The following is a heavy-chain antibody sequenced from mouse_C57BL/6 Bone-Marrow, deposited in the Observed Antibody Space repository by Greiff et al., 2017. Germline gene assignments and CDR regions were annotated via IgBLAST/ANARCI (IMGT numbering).Heavy chain of an antibody. J-gene: IGHJ3*01. D-gene: IGHD2-3*01. V-gene: IGHV5-6*02. CDR3: ARRDGYPFAY. CDR1: GFTFSSYG. CDR2: ISSGGSYT. Sequence: EVMLVESGGDLVKPGGSLKLSCAASGFTFSSYGMSWVRQTPDKRLEWVATISSGGSYTYYPDSVKGRFTISRDNAKNTLYLQMSSLKSEDTAMYYCARRDGYPFAYWGKGTLVTVSA.